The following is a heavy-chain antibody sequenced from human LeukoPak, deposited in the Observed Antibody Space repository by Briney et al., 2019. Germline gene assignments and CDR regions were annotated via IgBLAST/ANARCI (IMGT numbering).Heavy chain of an antibody. J-gene: IGHJ4*02. Sequence: GASVKVSCKASGYTFTSYYMHWVRQAPGQGLEWMGIINPSGGSTSYAQKFQGRVTMTRDTSTSTVYMELSSLRSEDTAVYYCARQRITMVRGVIIRLYYFDYWGQGTLVTVSS. CDR3: ARQRITMVRGVIIRLYYFDY. V-gene: IGHV1-46*01. D-gene: IGHD3-10*01. CDR1: GYTFTSYY. CDR2: INPSGGST.